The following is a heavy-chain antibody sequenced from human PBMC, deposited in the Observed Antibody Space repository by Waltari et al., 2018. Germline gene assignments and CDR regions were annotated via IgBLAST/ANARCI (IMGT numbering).Heavy chain of an antibody. J-gene: IGHJ4*02. CDR1: GYTFTSYD. CDR3: ARGPYCSSTSCYICDY. D-gene: IGHD2-2*02. Sequence: QVQLVQSGAEVKKPGASVKVSCKASGYTFTSYDINWVRQATGQGLEWMGWMNPNSGNTGYAQKFQGRVTMTRNTSISTAYMELSSLRSEDTAVYYCARGPYCSSTSCYICDYWGQGTLVTVSS. CDR2: MNPNSGNT. V-gene: IGHV1-8*01.